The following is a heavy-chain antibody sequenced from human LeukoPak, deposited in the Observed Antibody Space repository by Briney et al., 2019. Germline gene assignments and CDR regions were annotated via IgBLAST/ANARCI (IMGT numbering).Heavy chain of an antibody. J-gene: IGHJ6*03. D-gene: IGHD2-2*01. V-gene: IGHV4-34*01. Sequence: SETLSLTCAVYGGSLSGYYWSWIRQPPGKGLEWIGEINHSGSTNYNPSLKSRVTISVDTSKNQFSLKLSSVTAADTAVYYCAREEVVPAAMSYYYYYYMDVWGKGTTVTVSS. CDR1: GGSLSGYY. CDR3: AREEVVPAAMSYYYYYYMDV. CDR2: INHSGST.